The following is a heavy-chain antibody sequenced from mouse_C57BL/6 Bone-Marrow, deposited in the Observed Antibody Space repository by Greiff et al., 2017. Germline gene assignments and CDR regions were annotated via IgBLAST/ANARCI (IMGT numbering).Heavy chain of an antibody. J-gene: IGHJ3*01. CDR3: TRDRGPIYYDYDAGFAY. Sequence: DVKLVESGEGLVKPGGSLKLSCAASGFTFSSYAMSWVRQTPEKRLEWVAYISSGGDYIYYADTVKGRFTISRDNARNTLYLQMSSLKSEDTAMYYCTRDRGPIYYDYDAGFAYWGQGTLVTVSA. V-gene: IGHV5-9-1*02. D-gene: IGHD2-4*01. CDR1: GFTFSSYA. CDR2: ISSGGDYI.